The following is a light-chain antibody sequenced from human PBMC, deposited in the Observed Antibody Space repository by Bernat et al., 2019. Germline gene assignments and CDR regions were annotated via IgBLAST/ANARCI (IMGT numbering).Light chain of an antibody. J-gene: IGKJ1*01. CDR3: MQSTLLPWT. Sequence: DIVLTQTPLSLSVTPGQPASISCKSSQSLLRSDQKTTLYWYLQKPGQPPQLLIFEASNRFYGVPERFGGSGSVTDFTLHISRVETEDVGIYYCMQSTLLPWTFGEVTKVEIK. CDR2: EAS. V-gene: IGKV2D-29*01. CDR1: QSLLRSDQKTT.